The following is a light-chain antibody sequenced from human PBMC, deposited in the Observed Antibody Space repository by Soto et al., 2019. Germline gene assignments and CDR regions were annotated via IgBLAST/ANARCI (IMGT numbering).Light chain of an antibody. CDR2: GSN. CDR1: SSNIGSNY. V-gene: IGLV1-47*02. CDR3: AAWDGSLSAWM. J-gene: IGLJ3*02. Sequence: QPVLTQPPSASGTPGQRVTISCSGSSSNIGSNYVYWYQQLTGTAPKLLIDGSNQRPSGVPDRFSGSKSGTSASLAISGLRSEDEADYYCAAWDGSLSAWMFGGGTQLTVL.